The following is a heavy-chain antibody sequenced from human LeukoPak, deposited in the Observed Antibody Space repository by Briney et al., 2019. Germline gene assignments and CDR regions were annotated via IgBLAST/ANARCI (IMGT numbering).Heavy chain of an antibody. CDR1: GGTFSSYA. V-gene: IGHV1-2*02. J-gene: IGHJ5*02. D-gene: IGHD2-15*01. CDR2: INPNSGGT. Sequence: ASVKVSCKASGGTFSSYAISWVRQAPGQGLEWMGWINPNSGGTNYAQKFQGRVTMTRDTSISTAYMELSRLRSDDTAVYYCARTQSLCSGGSCYSDWFDPWGQGTLVTVSS. CDR3: ARTQSLCSGGSCYSDWFDP.